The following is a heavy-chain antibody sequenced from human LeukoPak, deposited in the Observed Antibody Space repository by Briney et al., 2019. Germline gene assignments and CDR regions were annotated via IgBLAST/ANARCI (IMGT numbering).Heavy chain of an antibody. CDR1: GFTFSSYS. Sequence: GGSLRLSCAASGFTFSSYSMNWVRQAPGKGLEWLSSISSSSSYIYYADSVKGRFTISRDNAKNSLYLQMNSLRAEDTAVYYCARGPYYYDSSGYYYNDYWGQGTLVTVSS. V-gene: IGHV3-21*01. D-gene: IGHD3-22*01. CDR3: ARGPYYYDSSGYYYNDY. J-gene: IGHJ4*02. CDR2: ISSSSSYI.